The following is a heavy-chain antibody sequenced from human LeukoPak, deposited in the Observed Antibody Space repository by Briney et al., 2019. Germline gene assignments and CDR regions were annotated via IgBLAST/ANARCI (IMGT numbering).Heavy chain of an antibody. J-gene: IGHJ4*02. CDR1: GYSFTSQW. CDR2: IYPGDSET. CDR3: ARKHDYGDFPFDY. Sequence: GESLKISCKGFGYSFTSQWIGWVRQMPGKGLEWMGIIYPGDSETRYSPSFQGQVTFSADRSISPAYLQWSSLKASDTAMYYCARKHDYGDFPFDYWGQGTLVTVSS. V-gene: IGHV5-51*01. D-gene: IGHD4-17*01.